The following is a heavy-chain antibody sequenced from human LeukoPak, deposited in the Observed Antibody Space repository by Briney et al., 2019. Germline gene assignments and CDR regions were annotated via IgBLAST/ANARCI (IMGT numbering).Heavy chain of an antibody. J-gene: IGHJ4*02. D-gene: IGHD3-9*01. CDR1: GFTFSSYS. CDR2: IKQDGSEK. V-gene: IGHV3-7*01. Sequence: PGGSLRLSCAASGFTFSSYSMNWVRQAPGKGLEWVANIKQDGSEKYYVDSVKGRFTISRDNAKNSLYLQMNSLRAEDTAVYYCARGYFDYYWGQGTLVTVSS. CDR3: ARGYFDYY.